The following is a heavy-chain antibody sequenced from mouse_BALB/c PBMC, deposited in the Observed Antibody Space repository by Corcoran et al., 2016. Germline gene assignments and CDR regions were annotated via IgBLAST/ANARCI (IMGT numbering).Heavy chain of an antibody. CDR2: IDPANGNT. CDR1: GFYIKDTY. V-gene: IGHV14-3*02. CDR3: ARSGGRYDGAWFAY. Sequence: VQLPHSGAELVKPGASVKLSCTPSGFYIKDTYIHWVKQRPEQGQGWIGRIDPANGNTKYDPKFQGKATITEDTSDNTAYLQLSSLTSEDTAVYYCARSGGRYDGAWFAYWGQGTLVTVSA. J-gene: IGHJ3*01. D-gene: IGHD2-14*01.